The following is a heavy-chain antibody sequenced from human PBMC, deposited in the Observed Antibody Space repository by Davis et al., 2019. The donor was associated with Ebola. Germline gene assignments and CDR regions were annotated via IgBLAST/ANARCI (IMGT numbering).Heavy chain of an antibody. CDR1: GFTFSSYG. CDR3: ATEIGAHYYYGMDV. D-gene: IGHD4/OR15-4a*01. CDR2: IWYDGSNK. J-gene: IGHJ6*02. Sequence: PGGSLRLSCAASGFTFSSYGMHWVRQAPGKGLEWVAVIWYDGSNKYYADSVKGRFTISRDNSKNTLYLQMNSLRAEDTAVYYCATEIGAHYYYGMDVWGQGTTVTVSS. V-gene: IGHV3-33*01.